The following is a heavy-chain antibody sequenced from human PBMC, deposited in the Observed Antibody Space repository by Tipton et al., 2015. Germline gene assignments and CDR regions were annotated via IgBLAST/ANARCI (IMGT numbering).Heavy chain of an antibody. CDR3: ARSRYTVTPDS. D-gene: IGHD4-17*01. V-gene: IGHV4-39*07. Sequence: TLSLTCTVSGGSITSSTYYWGWIRQPPGKGLEWIGSFFYSGITYYNPSLKSRVIISVDTSKNQISLTVTSVTAADTAVYYCARSRYTVTPDSWGQGTLVTVSS. CDR2: FFYSGIT. J-gene: IGHJ4*02. CDR1: GGSITSSTYY.